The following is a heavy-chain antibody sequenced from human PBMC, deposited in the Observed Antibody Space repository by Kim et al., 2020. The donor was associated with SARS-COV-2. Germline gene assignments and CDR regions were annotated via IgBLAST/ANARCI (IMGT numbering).Heavy chain of an antibody. CDR3: AKAKNWRSGSVDY. V-gene: IGHV3-9*01. Sequence: DSVKGRFTIPRDNAKNSLYLQMNSLRAEDTALYYCAKAKNWRSGSVDYWGQGTLVTVSS. J-gene: IGHJ4*02. D-gene: IGHD1-26*01.